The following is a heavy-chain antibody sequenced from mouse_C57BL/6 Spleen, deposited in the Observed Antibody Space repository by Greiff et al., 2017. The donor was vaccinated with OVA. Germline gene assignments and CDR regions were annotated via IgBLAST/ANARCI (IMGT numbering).Heavy chain of an antibody. CDR2: ISYDGSN. J-gene: IGHJ2*01. CDR1: GYSITSGYY. V-gene: IGHV3-6*01. Sequence: EVKLQESGPGLVKPSQSLSLTCSVTGYSITSGYYWNWIRQFPGNKLEWMGYISYDGSNNYNPSLKNRISITRDTSKNQFFLKLNSVTTEDTATYYCARDRELGRGYFDYWGQGTTLTVSS. D-gene: IGHD4-1*01. CDR3: ARDRELGRGYFDY.